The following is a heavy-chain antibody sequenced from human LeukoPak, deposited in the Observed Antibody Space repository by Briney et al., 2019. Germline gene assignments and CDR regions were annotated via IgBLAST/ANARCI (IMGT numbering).Heavy chain of an antibody. J-gene: IGHJ4*02. CDR1: GFTFSSYG. D-gene: IGHD6-19*01. CDR3: AKDRRDSSGWYE. CDR2: ISGSGGST. V-gene: IGHV3-23*01. Sequence: GGSLRLSCAASGFTFSSYGMSWVRQAPGKGLEWVSAISGSGGSTYYADSVKGRFTISRDNSKNTLNLQMSSLRVEDTAIYYCAKDRRDSSGWYEWGQGTLVTVSS.